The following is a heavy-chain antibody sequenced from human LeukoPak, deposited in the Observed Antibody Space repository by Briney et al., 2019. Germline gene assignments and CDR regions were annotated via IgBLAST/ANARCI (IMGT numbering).Heavy chain of an antibody. CDR2: INSDGSST. D-gene: IGHD3-3*01. CDR3: ARDPDYDFWSGYYIYYYYGMDV. V-gene: IGHV3-74*01. Sequence: SGGSLRLSCAASGFTFSSYWMYWVRQAPGKGLVWVSRINSDGSSTSYADSVKGRFTISRDNAKNTLYLQMNSLRAEDTAVYYCARDPDYDFWSGYYIYYYYGMDVWGQGTTVTVSS. J-gene: IGHJ6*02. CDR1: GFTFSSYW.